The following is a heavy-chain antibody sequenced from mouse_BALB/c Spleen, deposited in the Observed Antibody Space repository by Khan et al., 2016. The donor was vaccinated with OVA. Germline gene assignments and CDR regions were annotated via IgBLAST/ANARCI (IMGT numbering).Heavy chain of an antibody. V-gene: IGHV5-6-3*01. CDR3: ARVYYRYDEGYWYFDV. Sequence: EVELVESGGGLVQPGGSLKLSCAASGFTFSGYGMSWVRQTPDKRLELVGTINSNGGTSYYPASVKGRFTISRDNAKNTLHLQMSSLKSEDTAMYYCARVYYRYDEGYWYFDVWGAGTTVTVSS. J-gene: IGHJ1*01. CDR2: INSNGGTS. D-gene: IGHD2-14*01. CDR1: GFTFSGYG.